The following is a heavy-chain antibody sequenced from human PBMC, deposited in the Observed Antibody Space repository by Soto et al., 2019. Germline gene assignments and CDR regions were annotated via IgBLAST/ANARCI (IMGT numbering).Heavy chain of an antibody. J-gene: IGHJ4*02. D-gene: IGHD5-18*01. CDR2: INHSGST. Sequence: SETLSLTCAVYGGSFSGYYWSWIRQPPGKGLEWIGEINHSGSTNYNPSLKSRVTISVDTSKNQFSLELSSVTAADTAVYYCASSGYSYGFALDYWGQGTLVTVSS. CDR1: GGSFSGYY. CDR3: ASSGYSYGFALDY. V-gene: IGHV4-34*01.